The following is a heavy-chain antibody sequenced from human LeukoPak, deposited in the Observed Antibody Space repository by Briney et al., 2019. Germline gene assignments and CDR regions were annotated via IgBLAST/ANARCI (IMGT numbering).Heavy chain of an antibody. D-gene: IGHD7-27*01. CDR3: ARESRSGDGKYYFDY. Sequence: SETLSLTCTVSGGSISSYYWSWIRQPPGKGLEWIGYIYHSGSTNHIPSLKSRVTISVDTSKNQFSLKVSSVTAADTAVYYCARESRSGDGKYYFDYWGQGTLVTVFS. J-gene: IGHJ4*02. CDR1: GGSISSYY. V-gene: IGHV4-59*01. CDR2: IYHSGST.